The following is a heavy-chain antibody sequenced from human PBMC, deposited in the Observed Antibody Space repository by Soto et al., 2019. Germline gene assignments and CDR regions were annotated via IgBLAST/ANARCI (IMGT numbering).Heavy chain of an antibody. CDR2: IIPIFGTA. CDR1: GGTFSSYA. V-gene: IGHV1-69*13. J-gene: IGHJ6*02. Sequence: SVKVSCKASGGTFSSYAISWVRQAPGQGLEWMGGIIPIFGTANYAQKFQGRVTITADESTSTAYTELSSLRSEDTAVYYCARDVYGDYGDYYYGMDVWGQGTTVTVSS. D-gene: IGHD4-17*01. CDR3: ARDVYGDYGDYYYGMDV.